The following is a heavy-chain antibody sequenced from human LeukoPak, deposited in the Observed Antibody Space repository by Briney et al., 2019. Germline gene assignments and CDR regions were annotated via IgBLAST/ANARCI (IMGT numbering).Heavy chain of an antibody. D-gene: IGHD3-10*01. J-gene: IGHJ4*02. V-gene: IGHV3-23*01. CDR3: AKGHSGSYSPLFHY. CDR2: IGGSGDSI. CDR1: GFTFSSYA. Sequence: GGSLRLSCAASGFTFSSYAMTWVRQAPGKGLQWVSIIGGSGDSIYYADSVKGRFTISRDNSQNTLYLQMNSLSAEDTAVYYCAKGHSGSYSPLFHYWGQGTLVTVSS.